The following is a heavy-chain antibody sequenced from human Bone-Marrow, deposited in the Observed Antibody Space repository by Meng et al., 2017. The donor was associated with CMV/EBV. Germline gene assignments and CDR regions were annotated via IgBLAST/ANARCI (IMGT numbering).Heavy chain of an antibody. CDR3: ARDLIRFLEWLSPSYYYYYGMDV. Sequence: GESLKISCAASGFTFSSYAMHWVRQAPGKGLEWVAVISYDGSNKYYADSVKGRFTISRDNSKNTLYLQMNSLRAEDTAVYYCARDLIRFLEWLSPSYYYYYGMDVWPQGTAVTVSS. CDR1: GFTFSSYA. CDR2: ISYDGSNK. J-gene: IGHJ6*02. V-gene: IGHV3-30-3*01. D-gene: IGHD3-3*01.